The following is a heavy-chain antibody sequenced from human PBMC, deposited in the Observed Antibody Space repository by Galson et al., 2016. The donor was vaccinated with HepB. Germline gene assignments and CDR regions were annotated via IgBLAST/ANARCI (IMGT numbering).Heavy chain of an antibody. J-gene: IGHJ4*02. Sequence: PALVKPTQTLTLTCSVSGISVTTFEVGVGWIRQSPGKAPEWLALIYWDDEDRYSPSLKSRLTITRDTSKNQVVLTMINMDPEDTATYYCAHRGRTRYFDTWGQGTLVTVSS. CDR2: IYWDDED. CDR3: AHRGRTRYFDT. CDR1: GISVTTFEVG. D-gene: IGHD3/OR15-3a*01. V-gene: IGHV2-5*02.